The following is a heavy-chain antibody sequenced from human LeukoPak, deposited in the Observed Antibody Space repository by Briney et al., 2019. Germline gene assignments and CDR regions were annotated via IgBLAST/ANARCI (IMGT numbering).Heavy chain of an antibody. Sequence: SETLSLTCTVSGGSISSSSYYWGWIRQPPGKGLEWIGSIYYSGSTYYNPSLKSRVTISVDTSKNQFSLKLSSVTAADTAVYYCARVVGSFDYWGQGTLVTVSS. J-gene: IGHJ4*02. CDR1: GGSISSSSYY. CDR3: ARVVGSFDY. V-gene: IGHV4-39*07. CDR2: IYYSGST. D-gene: IGHD3-10*01.